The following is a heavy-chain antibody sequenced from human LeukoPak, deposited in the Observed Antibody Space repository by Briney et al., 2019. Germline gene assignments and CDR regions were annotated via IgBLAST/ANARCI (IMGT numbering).Heavy chain of an antibody. J-gene: IGHJ4*02. D-gene: IGHD3-9*01. V-gene: IGHV1-18*01. CDR3: ARGGTYYDILTGYYIGYYFDY. CDR2: ISAYNGNT. Sequence: ASVKVSCKASGYTFTSYGISWVRQAPGQGLEWMGWISAYNGNTNYAQKLQGRVTMTTDTSTSTAYLELRSQSSDDTAVYYCARGGTYYDILTGYYIGYYFDYWGQGTLVTVSS. CDR1: GYTFTSYG.